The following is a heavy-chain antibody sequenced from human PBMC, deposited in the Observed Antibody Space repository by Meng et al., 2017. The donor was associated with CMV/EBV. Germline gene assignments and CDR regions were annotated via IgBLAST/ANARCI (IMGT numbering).Heavy chain of an antibody. J-gene: IGHJ4*02. CDR3: ARGVEMATNAYLDY. V-gene: IGHV4-31*02. CDR1: GGSISSGGSY. CDR2: IYYSGST. Sequence: SGGSISSGGSYWSWIRQHPRKGLELIGYIYYSGSTYYNPSLKSRVTISVDTSKNQFSLKLSSVTAADAAVYCCARGVEMATNAYLDYWGQGTLVTVSS. D-gene: IGHD5-24*01.